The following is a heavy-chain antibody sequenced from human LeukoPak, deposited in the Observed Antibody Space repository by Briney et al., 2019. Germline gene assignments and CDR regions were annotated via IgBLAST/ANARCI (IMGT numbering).Heavy chain of an antibody. V-gene: IGHV3-73*01. CDR2: IRSKANSYAT. CDR1: GFTFSGSA. D-gene: IGHD3-10*01. J-gene: IGHJ4*02. CDR3: TRHGDYYGSGINY. Sequence: GGSLRLSCAASGFTFSGSAVHWVRQASGKGLEWVGRIRSKANSYATAYAASVKGRFTISRDDSKNTAYLQMNSLKTEDTAVYYCTRHGDYYGSGINYWGQGTLVTVSS.